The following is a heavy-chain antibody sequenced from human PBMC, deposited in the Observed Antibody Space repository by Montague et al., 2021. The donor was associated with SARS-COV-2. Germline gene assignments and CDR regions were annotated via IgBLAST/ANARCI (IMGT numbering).Heavy chain of an antibody. CDR1: TVSINNYS. V-gene: IGHV4-59*01. J-gene: IGHJ4*02. Sequence: SETLSLTCTVSTVSINNYSRRWIRQAPGKGLEWIGHINNSGTTDYNPSLRSRVTISMDTSRNQFSLKLKSVTTADTAVYYCATDDDPDGPADFDYWGRGILVTVSS. CDR2: INNSGTT. CDR3: ATDDDPDGPADFDY.